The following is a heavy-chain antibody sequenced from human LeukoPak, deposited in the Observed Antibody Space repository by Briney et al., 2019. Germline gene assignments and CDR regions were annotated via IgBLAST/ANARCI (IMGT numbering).Heavy chain of an antibody. CDR3: ARTRYSSGWSPTYGMDV. D-gene: IGHD6-19*01. CDR2: IYYSGRT. CDR1: GGSISSYY. J-gene: IGHJ6*02. Sequence: ASETLSLTCTVSGGSISSYYWSWIRQPPGKGLEWIGYIYYSGRTNYNPSLKSRVNISVDTSKNQFSLKLSSVTAADTAVYYCARTRYSSGWSPTYGMDVWGQGTTVTVSS. V-gene: IGHV4-59*01.